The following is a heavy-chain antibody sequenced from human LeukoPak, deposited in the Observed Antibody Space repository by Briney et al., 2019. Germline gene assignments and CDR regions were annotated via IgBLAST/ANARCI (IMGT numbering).Heavy chain of an antibody. D-gene: IGHD4-17*01. CDR1: GGSISSSSYY. J-gene: IGHJ2*01. CDR3: AGGTVTTKYWYFDL. CDR2: IYYSGST. V-gene: IGHV4-39*01. Sequence: SETLSLTCTVSGGSISSSSYYWGWIRQPPGKGLEWIGSIYYSGSTYYNPSLKSRVTISVDTSKNQFSLKLSSVTAADTAVYYCAGGTVTTKYWYFDLWGRGTLVTVPS.